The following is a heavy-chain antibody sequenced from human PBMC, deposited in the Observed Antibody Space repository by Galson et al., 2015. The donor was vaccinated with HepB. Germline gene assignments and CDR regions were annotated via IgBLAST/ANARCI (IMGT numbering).Heavy chain of an antibody. CDR1: GFTFTNAW. Sequence: SLRLSCAASGFTFTNAWMTWVRQAPGKGLEWVGRIKSKTHGGTTDYAAPVKGTFTISRDDSKTTLYLQMNSLKTEDTAVYYCTTWNWNYDDYWGQGTLVTVSS. CDR2: IKSKTHGGTT. V-gene: IGHV3-15*01. D-gene: IGHD1-1*01. CDR3: TTWNWNYDDY. J-gene: IGHJ4*02.